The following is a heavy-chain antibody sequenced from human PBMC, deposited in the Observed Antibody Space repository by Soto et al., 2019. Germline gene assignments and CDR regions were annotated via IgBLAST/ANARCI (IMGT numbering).Heavy chain of an antibody. CDR2: INGDGSST. CDR1: GFTFSSYW. D-gene: IGHD2-2*01. CDR3: ARDIVVVPAAISAFDI. Sequence: GGSLRLSCAASGFTFSSYWMHWVRQAPGKGLVWVSRINGDGSSTSYADSVKGRFTISRDNAKNTLYLQMNSLRAEDTAVYYCARDIVVVPAAISAFDIWGQGTMVTVSS. J-gene: IGHJ3*02. V-gene: IGHV3-74*01.